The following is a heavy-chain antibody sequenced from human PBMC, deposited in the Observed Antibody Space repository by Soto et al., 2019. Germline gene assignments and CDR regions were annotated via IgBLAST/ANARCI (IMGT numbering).Heavy chain of an antibody. J-gene: IGHJ5*02. CDR3: ARGWSGLVIIRFDP. CDR1: GGSFSGYY. V-gene: IGHV4-34*01. CDR2: VNHSGST. Sequence: PSETLSLTCSVYGGSFSGYYWSWIRQPPGKGLEWIGEVNHSGSTNYNPSLKSRVTISVDTSKNQFSLKLSSVTAADTAVYYCARGWSGLVIIRFDPWGQGTLGT. D-gene: IGHD3-9*01.